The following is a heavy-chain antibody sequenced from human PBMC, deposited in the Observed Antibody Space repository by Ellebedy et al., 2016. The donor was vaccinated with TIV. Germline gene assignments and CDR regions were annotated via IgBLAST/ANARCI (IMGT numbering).Heavy chain of an antibody. V-gene: IGHV3-53*01. J-gene: IGHJ4*02. CDR1: GVSISDNY. CDR3: ARGPALLR. CDR2: IASGGST. Sequence: GESLKIPCAASGVSISDNYMNWVRQAPGQGLEWVSVIASGGSTYYADSVKGRFTISRDNSKHTLYLQMNSMRADDTAVYFCARGPALLRWGRGTLVTVSS.